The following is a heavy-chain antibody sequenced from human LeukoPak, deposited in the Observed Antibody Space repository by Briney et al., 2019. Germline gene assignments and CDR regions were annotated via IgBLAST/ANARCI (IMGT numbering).Heavy chain of an antibody. Sequence: SQTLSLTCTVSGGSISSGSYYWSWIRQPAGKGLEWIGRIYTSGSTNYNPSLKSRVTISVDTSKNQFSLKLSSVTAADTAVYYCARDLDIAARPGPYYYYYYYIDVWGKGTTVTVSS. CDR3: ARDLDIAARPGPYYYYYYYIDV. D-gene: IGHD6-6*01. CDR2: IYTSGST. V-gene: IGHV4-61*02. J-gene: IGHJ6*03. CDR1: GGSISSGSYY.